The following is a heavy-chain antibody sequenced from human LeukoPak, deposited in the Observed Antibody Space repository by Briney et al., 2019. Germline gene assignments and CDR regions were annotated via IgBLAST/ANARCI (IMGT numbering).Heavy chain of an antibody. V-gene: IGHV3-23*01. Sequence: PGGSLRVSCAASGFAFSNYAMSWVRQAPGKGLEWVSGIVGGGGITYYADSVKGRFTISRDNSKNTLFLQMNSLRAEDTAVYYCAKGEGYSPTKHYFDPWGQGTLVTVSS. CDR2: IVGGGGIT. D-gene: IGHD3-22*01. CDR3: AKGEGYSPTKHYFDP. J-gene: IGHJ5*02. CDR1: GFAFSNYA.